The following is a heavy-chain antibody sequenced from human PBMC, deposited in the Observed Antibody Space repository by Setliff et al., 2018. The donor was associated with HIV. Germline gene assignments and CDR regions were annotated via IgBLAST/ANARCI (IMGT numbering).Heavy chain of an antibody. D-gene: IGHD2-21*01. CDR1: GYTFINYG. J-gene: IGHJ5*02. V-gene: IGHV1-18*04. CDR2: INTYNGNT. Sequence: ASVKVSCKASGYTFINYGINWLRQAPGKGLEWMGWINTYNGNTKYGQKFQGSVTMTTDTSTSTVYMELRNLRSDDTAVYFCARGGPARVALLYWFDPWGQGTLVTVSS. CDR3: ARGGPARVALLYWFDP.